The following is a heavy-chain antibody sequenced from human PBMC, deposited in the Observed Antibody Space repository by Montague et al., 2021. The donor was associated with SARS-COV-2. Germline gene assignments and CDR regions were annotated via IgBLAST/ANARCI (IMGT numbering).Heavy chain of an antibody. J-gene: IGHJ4*02. V-gene: IGHV4-61*02. CDR1: GDSIGSGSYY. Sequence: TLSLTCSVSGDSIGSGSYYWSWIRRAAGEGLEWIGRIYTSGRTDYNPSLINRVIISLDTSKNQFSLKLSSLTTADTGVYYCARAPDDYGTFGYWGQGTPVIVSS. CDR2: IYTSGRT. CDR3: ARAPDDYGTFGY. D-gene: IGHD4-17*01.